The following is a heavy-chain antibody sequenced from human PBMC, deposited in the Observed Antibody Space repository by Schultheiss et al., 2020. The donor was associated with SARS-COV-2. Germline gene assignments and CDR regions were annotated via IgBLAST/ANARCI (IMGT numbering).Heavy chain of an antibody. Sequence: ETLSLTCTVSGGSISSYYWGWIRQPPGKGLEWIGSIYYSGSTYYNPSLKSRVTISVDTSKNQFSLKLSSVTAADTAVYYCAGGVGATVRFAYWGQGTLVTVSS. CDR2: IYYSGST. J-gene: IGHJ4*02. V-gene: IGHV4-39*01. D-gene: IGHD1-26*01. CDR3: AGGVGATVRFAY. CDR1: GGSISSYY.